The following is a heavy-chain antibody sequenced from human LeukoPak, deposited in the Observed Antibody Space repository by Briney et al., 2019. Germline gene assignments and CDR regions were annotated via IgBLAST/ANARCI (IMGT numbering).Heavy chain of an antibody. V-gene: IGHV3-48*01. Sequence: GGSLRLSCAASGFTFSSYSMNWVRQAPGKGLEWVSYISSSSSTIYYADSVKGRFTISRDNAKNSLYLQMNSLRAEDTAVYYCARDPSRYGYIPYFDYWGQGILVTVSS. D-gene: IGHD5-18*01. CDR1: GFTFSSYS. CDR2: ISSSSSTI. J-gene: IGHJ4*02. CDR3: ARDPSRYGYIPYFDY.